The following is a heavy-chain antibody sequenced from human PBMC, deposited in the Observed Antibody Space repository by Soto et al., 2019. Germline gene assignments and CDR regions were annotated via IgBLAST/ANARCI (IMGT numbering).Heavy chain of an antibody. D-gene: IGHD4-17*01. Sequence: SETLSLTCTVSGGSISSYYWSWIRQPPGKGLEWIGYVYYSGSTNHNPSLKSRATISADTSKNQFSLKLSSVTAADTAVYYCARSLMTPVTGFCDYCGRGTLVTSPQ. CDR2: VYYSGST. CDR3: ARSLMTPVTGFCDY. V-gene: IGHV4-59*08. J-gene: IGHJ4*02. CDR1: GGSISSYY.